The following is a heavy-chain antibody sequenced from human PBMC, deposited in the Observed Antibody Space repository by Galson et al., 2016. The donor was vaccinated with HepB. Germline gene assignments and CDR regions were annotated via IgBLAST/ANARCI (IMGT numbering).Heavy chain of an antibody. CDR1: GFTLGNYW. CDR2: IKEDGIEK. Sequence: SLRLSCAGSGFTLGNYWMGWVRQAPEKGLEWVANIKEDGIEKSYVDSVKGRFTISRDSAKNSLYLQMNSLRVEDTAVYYCANAITLAPWGQGTVVTVS. D-gene: IGHD6-6*01. CDR3: ANAITLAP. V-gene: IGHV3-7*03. J-gene: IGHJ5*02.